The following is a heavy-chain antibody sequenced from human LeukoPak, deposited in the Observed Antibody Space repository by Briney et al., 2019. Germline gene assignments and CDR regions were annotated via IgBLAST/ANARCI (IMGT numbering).Heavy chain of an antibody. J-gene: IGHJ4*02. CDR2: IKSKTDGGTT. D-gene: IGHD1/OR15-1a*01. V-gene: IGHV3-15*01. CDR3: TTDGSGNSEPFDY. CDR1: GFTFSNAW. Sequence: GGSLRLSCAASGFTFSNAWMSWVRQAPGKGLEWVGRIKSKTDGGTTDYAAPVKGRFTISRDDSKNTLYLQMNSLKTEDTAVYYCTTDGSGNSEPFDYWGQGTLVTVSS.